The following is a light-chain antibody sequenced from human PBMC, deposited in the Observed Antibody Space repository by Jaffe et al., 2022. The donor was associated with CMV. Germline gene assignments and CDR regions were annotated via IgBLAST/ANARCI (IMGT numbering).Light chain of an antibody. CDR2: GAS. J-gene: IGKJ4*01. CDR1: QSVGSY. V-gene: IGKV3-11*01. CDR3: QQRSNWPRT. Sequence: EIVLTQSPATLSLSPGERATLSCRASQSVGSYLAWYQQKPGQAPRLLIYGASNRATGIPARFSGSGSGTDFTLTISSLEPEDFAVYYCQQRSNWPRTFGGGTKVEIK.